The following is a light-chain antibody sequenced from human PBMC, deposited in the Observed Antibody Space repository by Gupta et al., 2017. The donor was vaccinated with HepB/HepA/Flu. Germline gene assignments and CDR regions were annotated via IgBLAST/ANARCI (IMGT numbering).Light chain of an antibody. CDR1: QSISSW. CDR3: QQYNTYSWT. J-gene: IGKJ1*01. CDR2: KAS. V-gene: IGKV1-5*03. Sequence: DIQMTQSPSTLSASVGDRVTITCRASQSISSWLAWYQQKPGKARNLLIYKASSLESGVPSRFSGSGSGTEFTLTISSLQPDDFATYYCQQYNTYSWTFGQGTKVEIK.